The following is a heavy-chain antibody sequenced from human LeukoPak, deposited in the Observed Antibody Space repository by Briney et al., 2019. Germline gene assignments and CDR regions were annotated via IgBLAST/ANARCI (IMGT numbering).Heavy chain of an antibody. J-gene: IGHJ4*02. V-gene: IGHV3-9*01. CDR1: GFTFDGYA. D-gene: IGHD4-23*01. Sequence: PGGSLRLSCAASGFTFDGYAVHWVRQAPGKGLEWVSGISWDSGAIGYADSVKGRFTISRDNAKNSLYLQMDSLRAEDTALYYCAKDYGGNHWFDYWGQGTLVTVSS. CDR3: AKDYGGNHWFDY. CDR2: ISWDSGAI.